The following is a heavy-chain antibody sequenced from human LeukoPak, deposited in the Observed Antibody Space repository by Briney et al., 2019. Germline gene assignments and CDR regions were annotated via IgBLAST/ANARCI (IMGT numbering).Heavy chain of an antibody. V-gene: IGHV3-21*01. CDR1: GFTFSSYS. CDR3: ARVIVVYYDSSGCSDY. CDR2: ISSSSSYI. Sequence: GGSLRLSCAASGFTFSSYSMNWVRQAPGKGLEWVSSISSSSSYIYYADSVKGRFTISRDNAKNSLYLQMNSLRAEDTAVYYCARVIVVYYDSSGCSDYWGQGTLVTVSS. D-gene: IGHD3-22*01. J-gene: IGHJ4*02.